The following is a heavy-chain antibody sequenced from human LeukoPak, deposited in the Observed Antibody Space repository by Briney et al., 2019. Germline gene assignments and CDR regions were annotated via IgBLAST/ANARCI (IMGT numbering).Heavy chain of an antibody. D-gene: IGHD1-26*01. V-gene: IGHV3-7*05. CDR2: IKEDGSEK. Sequence: PGGSLRLSCAASGFTFSSHWMNWVRQAPGKGLEWVANIKEDGSEKYYVDSVKGRFTISRDNAKNSLCLQMNSLRAEDTAIYYCVRSGGCWGQGTLVTVSP. J-gene: IGHJ4*02. CDR1: GFTFSSHW. CDR3: VRSGGC.